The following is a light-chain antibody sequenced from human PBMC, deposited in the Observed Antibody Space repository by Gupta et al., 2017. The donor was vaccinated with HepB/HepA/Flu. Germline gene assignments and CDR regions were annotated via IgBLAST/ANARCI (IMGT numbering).Light chain of an antibody. CDR3: QAWDSSTAVV. Sequence: SYELTQLPSVSVSPGHTATIPCSGDKLGYKDACWYQQQPGQPPVLVIYQDSKRPPVIPERFSASNSGNTATLTISVTQARDEADYYWQAWDSSTAVVFGGGTKLTVL. J-gene: IGLJ2*01. V-gene: IGLV3-1*01. CDR1: KLGYKD. CDR2: QDS.